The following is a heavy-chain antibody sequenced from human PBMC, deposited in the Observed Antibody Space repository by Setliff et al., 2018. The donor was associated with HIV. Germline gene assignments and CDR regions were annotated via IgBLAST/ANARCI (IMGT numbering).Heavy chain of an antibody. D-gene: IGHD4-17*01. CDR2: ISGYNGNT. J-gene: IGHJ4*02. V-gene: IGHV1-18*01. CDR3: ARTMDYGDYEPLDY. Sequence: ASVKVSCKASGYTFTRYGISWVRQAPGQGLEWMGWISGYNGNTKYVQKLQGRVTMTTDTSTSTVYMELRSLRSDDTAVYYCARTMDYGDYEPLDYWGQGTLVTVSS. CDR1: GYTFTRYG.